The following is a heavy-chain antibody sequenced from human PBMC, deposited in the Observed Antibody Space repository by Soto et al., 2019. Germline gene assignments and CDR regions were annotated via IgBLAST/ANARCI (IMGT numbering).Heavy chain of an antibody. CDR1: GLTVSTNP. CDR3: ARDGSGH. V-gene: IGHV3-66*01. CDR2: IYTGGGT. J-gene: IGHJ4*02. Sequence: EVQLVESGGGLVQPGGSLRLSCAASGLTVSTNPMSWVRQAPGKGLEWVSVIYTGGGTHYADSVKGRFTISRDKAKNTVNLQMNSLRPEDKAVYDCARDGSGHWGQGTLVTVSS.